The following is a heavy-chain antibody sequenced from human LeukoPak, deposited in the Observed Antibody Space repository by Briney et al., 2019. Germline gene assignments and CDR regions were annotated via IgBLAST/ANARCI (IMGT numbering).Heavy chain of an antibody. J-gene: IGHJ3*02. V-gene: IGHV3-23*01. CDR3: AKDIVVVPAPGDAFDI. Sequence: ETLSLTCTVSGGSISSSSYYWGWIRQPPGKGLEWVSAISGSGGSTYYADSVKGRFTISRDSSKNTLYLQMNSLRAEDTAVYYCAKDIVVVPAPGDAFDIWGQGTMVTVSS. CDR1: GGSISSSSYY. D-gene: IGHD2-2*01. CDR2: ISGSGGST.